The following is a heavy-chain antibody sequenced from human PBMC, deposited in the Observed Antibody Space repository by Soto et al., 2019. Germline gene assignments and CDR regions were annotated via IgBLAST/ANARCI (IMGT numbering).Heavy chain of an antibody. D-gene: IGHD6-13*01. Sequence: EVQLLESGGGLVQPGGSLRLSCAASGFTFSTYAMNWVRQAPGKGLEWVSAISGSGSSTYYADSEKGRFPTSGDNCNDTLYLQMNSLRAEDTGVYYCATGRTAAAIYWGQGTLVTVSS. CDR3: ATGRTAAAIY. J-gene: IGHJ4*02. V-gene: IGHV3-23*01. CDR2: ISGSGSST. CDR1: GFTFSTYA.